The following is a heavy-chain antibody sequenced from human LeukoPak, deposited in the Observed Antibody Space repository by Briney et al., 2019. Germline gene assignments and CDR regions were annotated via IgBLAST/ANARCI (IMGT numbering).Heavy chain of an antibody. Sequence: ASVKVSCKASGYTFTSYAMHWVRQAPGQRLEWMGWINAGNGNTKYSQEFQGRVTITRDTSASTAYMELSSLGSEDMAVYYCARVARLRYYYDSSGSLGAFDIWGQGTMVTVSS. CDR3: ARVARLRYYYDSSGSLGAFDI. CDR1: GYTFTSYA. CDR2: INAGNGNT. D-gene: IGHD3-22*01. V-gene: IGHV1-3*03. J-gene: IGHJ3*02.